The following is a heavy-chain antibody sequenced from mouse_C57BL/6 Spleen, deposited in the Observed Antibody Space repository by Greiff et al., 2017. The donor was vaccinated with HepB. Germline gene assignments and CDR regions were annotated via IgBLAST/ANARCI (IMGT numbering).Heavy chain of an antibody. V-gene: IGHV3-6*01. CDR2: ISYDGSN. CDR1: GYSITSGYY. D-gene: IGHD1-1*01. Sequence: EVKLMESGPGLVKPSQSLSLTCSVTGYSITSGYYWNWIRQFPGNKLEWMGYISYDGSNNYNPSLKNRISITRETSKNQFFLKLNSVTTEDTATYYCASIITTVVEDYAMDYWGQGTSVTVSS. CDR3: ASIITTVVEDYAMDY. J-gene: IGHJ4*01.